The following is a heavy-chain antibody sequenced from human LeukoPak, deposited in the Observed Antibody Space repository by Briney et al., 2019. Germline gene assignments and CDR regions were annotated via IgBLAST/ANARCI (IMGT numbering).Heavy chain of an antibody. CDR2: ISGFNGHT. CDR1: GYTFSNYG. D-gene: IGHD5-12*01. Sequence: GASVKVSCTASGYTFSNYGMSWVRQAPGHGLEWMGWISGFNGHTKYSQKSQGRVTMTTDTSTSTAYMEVRSLRSDDTAVYYCARAWLRRKYCYYMDVWGKGTTVTVSS. CDR3: ARAWLRRKYCYYMDV. V-gene: IGHV1-18*04. J-gene: IGHJ6*03.